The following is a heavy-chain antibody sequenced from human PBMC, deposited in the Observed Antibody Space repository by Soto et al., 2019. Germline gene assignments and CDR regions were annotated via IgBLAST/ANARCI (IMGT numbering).Heavy chain of an antibody. V-gene: IGHV3-30*18. CDR2: ISYDGSNK. CDR3: AKVGRVFAVRGPNRGFDY. D-gene: IGHD3-10*01. J-gene: IGHJ4*02. Sequence: QVQLVESGGGVVQPGRSLRLSCAASGFTFSSYGMHWVRQAPGKGLEWVAVISYDGSNKYYADSVKGRFTISRDNSKNTLYLQMNSLRAEDTAVYYCAKVGRVFAVRGPNRGFDYWGQGTLVTVSS. CDR1: GFTFSSYG.